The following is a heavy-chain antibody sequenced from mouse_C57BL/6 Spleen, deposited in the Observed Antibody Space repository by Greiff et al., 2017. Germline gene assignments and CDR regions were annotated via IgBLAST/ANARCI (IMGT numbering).Heavy chain of an antibody. CDR3: ATGTYVDY. Sequence: QVQLQQPGAELVMPGASVKLSCKASGYTFTSYWMHWVKQRPGQGLEWIGEIDPSDSYTNYNQKFKGKSTLTVDKSSSTAYMQLSSLTSEDSAVYYWATGTYVDYWGQGTTLTVSS. J-gene: IGHJ2*01. CDR2: IDPSDSYT. D-gene: IGHD4-1*01. CDR1: GYTFTSYW. V-gene: IGHV1-69*01.